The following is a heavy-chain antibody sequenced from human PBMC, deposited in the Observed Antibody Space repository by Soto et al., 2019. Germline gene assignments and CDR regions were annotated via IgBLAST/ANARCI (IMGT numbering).Heavy chain of an antibody. D-gene: IGHD5-18*01. J-gene: IGHJ4*02. V-gene: IGHV1-69*02. CDR1: GGTFSSYT. CDR3: ARGRYVDTAMVDY. Sequence: QVQLVQSGAEVKKPGSSVKVSCKASGGTFSSYTISWVRQAPGQGLEWMGRIIPILGIANYAQKFQGRVTLTADKSTSTAYMELSSLRSEDTAVYYCARGRYVDTAMVDYWGQGTLVTVSS. CDR2: IIPILGIA.